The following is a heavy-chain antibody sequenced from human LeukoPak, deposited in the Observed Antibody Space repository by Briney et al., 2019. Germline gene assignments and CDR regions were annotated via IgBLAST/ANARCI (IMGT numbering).Heavy chain of an antibody. CDR3: AKLLWFGEGRADY. J-gene: IGHJ4*02. Sequence: PGGSLRLSCAASGFTFSNYAMSWVRQAPGKGLEWVSGISGRGVSTYYADSVKGRFTISRDNSKNTLYLQMNSLRAEDTAIYYCAKLLWFGEGRADYWGQGTLVTVSS. CDR1: GFTFSNYA. D-gene: IGHD3-10*01. CDR2: ISGRGVST. V-gene: IGHV3-23*01.